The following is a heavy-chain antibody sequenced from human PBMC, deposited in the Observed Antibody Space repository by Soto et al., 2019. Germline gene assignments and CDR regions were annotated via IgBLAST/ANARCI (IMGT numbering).Heavy chain of an antibody. CDR3: ARWVGASNWFDP. V-gene: IGHV1-2*04. CDR1: GYTFTGYH. CDR2: INTNTGDT. Sequence: QVQLVQSGAEVKEPGASVTVSCKTSGYTFTGYHIQWVRQAPGQGLEWMGWINTNTGDTHYAQKFQGWVTMTRDTTSNTADVQLSRLTSDDTAVYDWARWVGASNWFDPWGQGTLVTVSS. D-gene: IGHD1-26*01. J-gene: IGHJ5*02.